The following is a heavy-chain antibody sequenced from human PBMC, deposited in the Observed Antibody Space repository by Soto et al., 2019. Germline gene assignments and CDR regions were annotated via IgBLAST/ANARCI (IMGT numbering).Heavy chain of an antibody. CDR1: GGSFNSGIYS. Sequence: SETLSLTCTVSGGSFNSGIYSWSWIRHPPGNGLEWIGYVYHTGRTSYNTSLKSPVSISMDTSNNQFYLTLDSVTAADTVVYFCARDFAYFDSWGQGTMVTVSS. J-gene: IGHJ4*02. CDR2: VYHTGRT. D-gene: IGHD3-3*01. CDR3: ARDFAYFDS. V-gene: IGHV4-61*01.